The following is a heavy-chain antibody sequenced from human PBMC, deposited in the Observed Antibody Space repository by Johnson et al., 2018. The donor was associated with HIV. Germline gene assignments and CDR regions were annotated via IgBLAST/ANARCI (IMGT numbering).Heavy chain of an antibody. J-gene: IGHJ3*02. D-gene: IGHD1-1*01. V-gene: IGHV3-11*04. CDR1: GFTFSDYS. CDR2: ISSRGSTI. Sequence: QVQLVESGGGLVKPGGSLRLSCAASGFTFSDYSISWIRQAPGKGLEWVSYISSRGSTIYYADSAKGRFTISRDNAKNSLYLQMNSLRAEDTAVYYCANPTGSDAFDIWGQGTMVTVSS. CDR3: ANPTGSDAFDI.